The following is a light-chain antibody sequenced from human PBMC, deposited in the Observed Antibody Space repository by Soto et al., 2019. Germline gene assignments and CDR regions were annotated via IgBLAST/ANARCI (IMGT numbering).Light chain of an antibody. V-gene: IGLV2-11*01. Sequence: QSALTQPRSVSGSPGQSVTISCTGTSSDVGGYNFVSWYPHHPGKAPKLMLYDVTKRPSGVPDRFSGSKSDTTASLTISGLQAGDEADYYCCSYAGSHTDVFGTGTKVTVL. CDR2: DVT. J-gene: IGLJ1*01. CDR1: SSDVGGYNF. CDR3: CSYAGSHTDV.